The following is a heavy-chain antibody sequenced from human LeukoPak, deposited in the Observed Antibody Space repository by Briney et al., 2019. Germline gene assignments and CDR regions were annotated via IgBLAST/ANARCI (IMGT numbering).Heavy chain of an antibody. Sequence: QTGGSLRLSCAASRFRFSTFPMGWVRQAPGKGLEWVAVISYDGSNKYYADSVKGRFTISRDNSKNTLYLQMNSLRAEDTAVYYCAKDPNLLTGDSPQWWYFDLWGRGTLVTVSS. V-gene: IGHV3-30-3*01. J-gene: IGHJ2*01. D-gene: IGHD7-27*01. CDR1: RFRFSTFP. CDR2: ISYDGSNK. CDR3: AKDPNLLTGDSPQWWYFDL.